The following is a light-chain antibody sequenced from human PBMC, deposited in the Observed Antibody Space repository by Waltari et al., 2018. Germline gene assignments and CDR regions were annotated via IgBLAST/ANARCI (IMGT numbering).Light chain of an antibody. CDR1: QSVSTN. CDR3: HQYNDWPPT. V-gene: IGKV3-15*01. J-gene: IGKJ1*01. CDR2: GAA. Sequence: EVVMTQSPATLSVSPGERATPSCRASQSVSTNLAWSQQKPGQAPRLLIYGAAVRATDIPARFSGSGSGTEFTLTISSLQSEDFAVYYCHQYNDWPPTFGQGTTVEIK.